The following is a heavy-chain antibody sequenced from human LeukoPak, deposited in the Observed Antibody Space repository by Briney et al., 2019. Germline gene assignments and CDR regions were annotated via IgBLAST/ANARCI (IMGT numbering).Heavy chain of an antibody. Sequence: SGPTLVKPTQTLTLTCTFSGFSLRTSAVGVGWIRQPPGKALEWLALLYRNDDKRYSTSLKSRITITKDTSKNQVVLTMTNMDPVDTATYYCAHRRSFYDSSGYYWINWFDPWGQGTLVTVSS. CDR2: LYRNDDK. CDR3: AHRRSFYDSSGYYWINWFDP. J-gene: IGHJ5*02. D-gene: IGHD3-22*01. CDR1: GFSLRTSAVG. V-gene: IGHV2-5*01.